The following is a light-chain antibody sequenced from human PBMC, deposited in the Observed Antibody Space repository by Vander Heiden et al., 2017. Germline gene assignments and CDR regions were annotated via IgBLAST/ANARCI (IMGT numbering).Light chain of an antibody. J-gene: IGKJ4*01. CDR1: QNIRSNY. CDR2: GAS. Sequence: IVLTQSPGTLSLSPGQRATLSCKANQNIRSNYVVWYQQRPGQAPRPLIYGASNRATGVPDRFSGSGSGTDFTLIISRLEPEDFAVYFCQQYSSSPLTFGGGTKVEI. V-gene: IGKV3-20*01. CDR3: QQYSSSPLT.